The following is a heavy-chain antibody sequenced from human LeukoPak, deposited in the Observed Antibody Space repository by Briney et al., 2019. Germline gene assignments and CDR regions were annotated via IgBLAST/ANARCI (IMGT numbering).Heavy chain of an antibody. CDR1: GSSISTYY. CDR3: AHFKGGSFDF. V-gene: IGHV4-59*01. CDR2: IYYSGST. J-gene: IGHJ3*01. Sequence: PSETLSLTCTVSGSSISTYYWSWVRQPPGKGLEWIGYIYYSGSTNYNPSLKSRVTMLVDTSKNQFSLKLSSVTAADTAVYYCAHFKGGSFDFWGQGTMVTVSS. D-gene: IGHD1-26*01.